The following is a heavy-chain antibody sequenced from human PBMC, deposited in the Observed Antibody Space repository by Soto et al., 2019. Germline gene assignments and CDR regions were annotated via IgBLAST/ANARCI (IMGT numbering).Heavy chain of an antibody. CDR3: ARCSGGTCYASYAFDI. CDR2: TVANNGYT. V-gene: IGHV1-18*01. J-gene: IGHJ3*02. Sequence: GASVKVSCKAAGFTFTNYDVNWVRQAPGQGLEWMGWTVANNGYTKYAQNLQGRVTLITDTSTSTAYMELRSLMYDDTAVYYCARCSGGTCYASYAFDIWGQGTMVTVSS. D-gene: IGHD2-15*01. CDR1: GFTFTNYD.